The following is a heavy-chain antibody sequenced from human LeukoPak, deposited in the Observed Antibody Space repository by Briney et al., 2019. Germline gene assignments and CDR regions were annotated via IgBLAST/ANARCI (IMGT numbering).Heavy chain of an antibody. CDR1: GFIFSSYS. CDR3: ARGLPTNIVATIDDY. D-gene: IGHD5-12*01. J-gene: IGHJ4*02. Sequence: GGSLRLSCAASGFIFSSYSMNWVRQAPGKGLEWVSSISGSSNYIYYADSVKGRFTISRDNAKNSLYLQMNSLRAEDTAVYYCARGLPTNIVATIDDYWGQGTLVTVSS. CDR2: ISGSSNYI. V-gene: IGHV3-21*01.